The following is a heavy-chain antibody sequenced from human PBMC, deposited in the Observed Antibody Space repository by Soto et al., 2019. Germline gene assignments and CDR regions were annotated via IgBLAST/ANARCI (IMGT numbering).Heavy chain of an antibody. J-gene: IGHJ4*02. CDR3: SKSRVFIGAIVTLLDS. V-gene: IGHV3-23*01. Sequence: PGGALRLSFSTSGFTFSSYAMAWVRQAAEKGLEWVASISNNGETAYYADSVKGRFTISRGHSENTLYLQMTGLRADDTALYFCSKSRVFIGAIVTLLDSWGQGTQVTVSS. D-gene: IGHD3-16*02. CDR2: ISNNGETA. CDR1: GFTFSSYA.